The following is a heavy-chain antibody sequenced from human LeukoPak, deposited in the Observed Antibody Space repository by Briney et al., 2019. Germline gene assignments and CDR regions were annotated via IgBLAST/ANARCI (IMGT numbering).Heavy chain of an antibody. CDR3: ARDSFRDQWGPAYWFDP. CDR1: GYTFTSYG. J-gene: IGHJ5*02. V-gene: IGHV1-18*01. CDR2: ISAYNGNT. Sequence: ASVKVSCKASGYTFTSYGISWVRQAPGQGLEWMGWISAYNGNTNYAQKLQGRVTMTTDTSTSTAYMELSRLRSDDTAVYFCARDSFRDQWGPAYWFDPWGQGTLVTVSS. D-gene: IGHD1-26*01.